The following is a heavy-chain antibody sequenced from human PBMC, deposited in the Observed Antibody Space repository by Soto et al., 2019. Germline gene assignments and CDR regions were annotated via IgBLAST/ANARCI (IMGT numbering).Heavy chain of an antibody. CDR1: GYTFTSYY. V-gene: IGHV1-46*01. CDR3: ASSPPTYYDFWSGSLPGYYYYGMDV. CDR2: INPSGGST. J-gene: IGHJ6*02. D-gene: IGHD3-3*01. Sequence: GASVKVSCKASGYTFTSYYMHWVRQAPGQGLEWMGIINPSGGSTSHAQKFQGRVTMTRDTSTSTVYMELSSLRSEDTAVYYCASSPPTYYDFWSGSLPGYYYYGMDVWGQGATVTVSS.